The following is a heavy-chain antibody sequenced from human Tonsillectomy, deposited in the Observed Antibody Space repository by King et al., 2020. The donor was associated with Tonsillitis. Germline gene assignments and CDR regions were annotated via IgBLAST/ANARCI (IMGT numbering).Heavy chain of an antibody. V-gene: IGHV3-30*04. CDR1: GFTFSDYA. D-gene: IGHD3-3*01. J-gene: IGHJ4*02. CDR2: ISYDGKNK. CDR3: ARDRVIIFGVVIHYYFDY. Sequence: VQLVESGGGVVQPGRSLRLSCSASGFTFSDYAMHWVRQAPDKGLEWVAVISYDGKNKYYADSVKGRFTISRDNSKNTLYLQMNSLRAEDTAVYYCARDRVIIFGVVIHYYFDYWGQGTLVTVSS.